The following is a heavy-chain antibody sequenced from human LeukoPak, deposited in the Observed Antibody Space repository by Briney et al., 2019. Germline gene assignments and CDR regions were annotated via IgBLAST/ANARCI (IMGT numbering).Heavy chain of an antibody. Sequence: GGSLRLSCAASGFTFSSYWMHWVRQAPGKGLEWVSRINSDGSSTSYAESVKGRFTISRDNAKNTLYLQVNSLRAEDTAVYRCARERVTRGDCSSTSCYAYYFDYWGQGTLVTVSS. D-gene: IGHD2-2*01. CDR1: GFTFSSYW. CDR2: INSDGSST. CDR3: ARERVTRGDCSSTSCYAYYFDY. J-gene: IGHJ4*02. V-gene: IGHV3-74*01.